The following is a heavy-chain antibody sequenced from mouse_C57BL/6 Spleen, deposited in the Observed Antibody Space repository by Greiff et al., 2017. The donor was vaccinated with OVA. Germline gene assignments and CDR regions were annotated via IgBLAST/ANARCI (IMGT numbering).Heavy chain of an antibody. V-gene: IGHV1-7*01. CDR2: INPSSGYT. CDR1: GYTFTSYW. J-gene: IGHJ2*01. D-gene: IGHD2-4*01. Sequence: VQLQQSGAELAKPGASVKLSCKASGYTFTSYWMHWVKQRPGQGLEWIGYINPSSGYTKYNQKFKDKATLTADKSSSTAYMQLSSLTYEDSAVYHCATGYDYDRGAFDYWGQGTTLTVSS. CDR3: ATGYDYDRGAFDY.